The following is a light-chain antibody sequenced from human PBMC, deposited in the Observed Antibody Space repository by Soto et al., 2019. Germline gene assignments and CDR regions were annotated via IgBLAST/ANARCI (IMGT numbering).Light chain of an antibody. V-gene: IGLV2-8*01. CDR3: SAHGGTNPYV. J-gene: IGLJ1*01. Sequence: QSALTQPPSASGSPGQSAAIACTGTASDIGGYTFVSWYQQHPGKAPKLLIYDVNKRPSGVPDRFSGSKSGNTASLTVSGLQAEDEADYYCSAHGGTNPYVFGTGTKVNVL. CDR2: DVN. CDR1: ASDIGGYTF.